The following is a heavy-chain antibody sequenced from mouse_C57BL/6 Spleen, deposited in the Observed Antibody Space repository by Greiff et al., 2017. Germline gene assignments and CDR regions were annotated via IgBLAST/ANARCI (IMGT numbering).Heavy chain of an antibody. D-gene: IGHD2-4*01. CDR3: ARGDYDPYYFDY. CDR2: IYPGSGST. CDR1: GYTFTSYW. Sequence: QVQLQQPGAELVKPGASVKMSCKASGYTFTSYWITWVKQRPGQGLEWIGDIYPGSGSTNYNEKFKSKATLTVDTSSSTAYMQLSSLTSEDSAVYYWARGDYDPYYFDYWGQGTTLTVSS. J-gene: IGHJ2*01. V-gene: IGHV1-55*01.